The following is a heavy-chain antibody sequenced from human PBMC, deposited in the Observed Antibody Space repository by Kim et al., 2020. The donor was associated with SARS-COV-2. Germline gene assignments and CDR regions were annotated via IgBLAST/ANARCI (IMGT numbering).Heavy chain of an antibody. J-gene: IGHJ6*02. CDR1: GFTFSSYS. CDR3: ANLYGMDV. V-gene: IGHV3-48*01. CDR2: ISSNSSTI. Sequence: GGSLRLSCAASGFTFSSYSMNWVRQAPGKGLEWVSYISSNSSTIYYADSVKGRFTISRDNAKNSLYLQMNSLRAEDTAVYYCANLYGMDVWGQGTTVTVSS.